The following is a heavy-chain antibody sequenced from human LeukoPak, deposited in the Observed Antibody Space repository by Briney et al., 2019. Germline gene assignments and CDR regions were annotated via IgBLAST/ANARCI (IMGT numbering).Heavy chain of an antibody. CDR2: IKSKTDGGTP. CDR1: GFTFSNAW. J-gene: IGHJ4*02. CDR3: TTDQWLVSTFDY. Sequence: GGSLRLSCAASGFTFSNAWMSWVRQAPGKGLEWVGRIKSKTDGGTPDYAAPVKGRFTISRDDSKNTLYLQMNSLKTEDTAVYYCTTDQWLVSTFDYWGQGTLVTVSS. D-gene: IGHD6-19*01. V-gene: IGHV3-15*01.